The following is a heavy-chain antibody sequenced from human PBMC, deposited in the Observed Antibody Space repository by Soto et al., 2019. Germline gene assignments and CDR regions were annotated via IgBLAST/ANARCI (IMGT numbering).Heavy chain of an antibody. V-gene: IGHV3-23*01. CDR2: ISCCGGST. CDR1: GFNFKKFA. Sequence: EVQLLESGGGVVQPGGSLRLSCVDSGFNFKKFAMSWVRQAPGEGLEWVSGISCCGGSTSYADSVKGRFSIARDDSTNTLSLQMNNLRVEDTAQHYCAKADVEQWLLPHLDKWGQGTLVTVS. CDR3: AKADVEQWLLPHLDK. D-gene: IGHD6-19*01. J-gene: IGHJ4*02.